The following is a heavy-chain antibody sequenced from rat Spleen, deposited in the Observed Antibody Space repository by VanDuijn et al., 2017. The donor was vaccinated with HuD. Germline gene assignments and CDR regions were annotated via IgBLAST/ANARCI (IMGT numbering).Heavy chain of an antibody. D-gene: IGHD1-1*01. J-gene: IGHJ2*01. CDR3: KRVYSGDVGFDY. CDR2: ITNTGGST. CDR1: GFTFNNYW. V-gene: IGHV5-31*01. Sequence: EVQLVESGGGLVQPGRSLKLSCVASGFTFNNYWMTWIRQAPGKGLEWVASITNTGGSTYYPDSVKGRFTISRDNAKSTLYLQMNSLRSEDTATYYCKRVYSGDVGFDYWGQGVMVTVSS.